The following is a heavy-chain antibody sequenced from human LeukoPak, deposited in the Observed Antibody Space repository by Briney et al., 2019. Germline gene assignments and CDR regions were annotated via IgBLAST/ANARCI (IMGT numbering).Heavy chain of an antibody. CDR1: GYTFTSYG. CDR2: ISAYNGNT. V-gene: IGHV1-18*01. CDR3: ARDFFPRDMVRGPIRHFDY. J-gene: IGHJ4*02. D-gene: IGHD3-10*01. Sequence: GASVKVSCKASGYTFTSYGISWVRQAPGQGLEWMGWISAYNGNTNYAQKLQGRVTMTTDTSTSTAYMELRSLRSDDTAVYYCARDFFPRDMVRGPIRHFDYWGQGTLVTVSS.